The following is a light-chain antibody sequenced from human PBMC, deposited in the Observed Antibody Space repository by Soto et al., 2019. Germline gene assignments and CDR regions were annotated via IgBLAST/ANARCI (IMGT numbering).Light chain of an antibody. Sequence: QSVLTQPASVSGSPGQSITISCTGTSSDVGGYNYVSWYQQHPAKAPKLMIYEVTWRPSGVSNRFSGPKSGNTASLTISGLQAEDEADYYCSSYTSSSTYVFGTGTKVTVL. CDR1: SSDVGGYNY. CDR3: SSYTSSSTYV. V-gene: IGLV2-14*01. J-gene: IGLJ1*01. CDR2: EVT.